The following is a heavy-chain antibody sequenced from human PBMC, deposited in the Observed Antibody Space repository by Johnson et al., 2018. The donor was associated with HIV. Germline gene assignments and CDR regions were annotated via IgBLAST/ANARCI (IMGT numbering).Heavy chain of an antibody. CDR1: GFTFSSYW. CDR2: IKQDGSEK. J-gene: IGHJ3*02. V-gene: IGHV3-7*04. D-gene: IGHD6-6*01. Sequence: VQLVESGGGVVQPGGSLRLSCAASGFTFSSYWMSWVRQAPGKGLEWVANIKQDGSEKYYVDSVKGRFTISRDNAKNSLYLQMNSLRAEDTAVYYCAREQLALYDAFDIWGQGTMVTVSS. CDR3: AREQLALYDAFDI.